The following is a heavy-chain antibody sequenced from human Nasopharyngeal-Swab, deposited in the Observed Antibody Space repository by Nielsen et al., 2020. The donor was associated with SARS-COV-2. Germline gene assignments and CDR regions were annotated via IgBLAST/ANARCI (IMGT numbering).Heavy chain of an antibody. CDR2: INPSGGST. CDR1: GYTFTGYY. Sequence: ASVKVSCKASGYTFTGYYMHWVRQAPGQGLEWMGIINPSGGSTSYAQKFQGRVTMTRDTSTSTVYMELSSLRSEDTAVYYRGFSGLVLALAYWGQGTLVTVSA. D-gene: IGHD3-3*02. V-gene: IGHV1-46*01. CDR3: GFSGLVLALAY. J-gene: IGHJ4*02.